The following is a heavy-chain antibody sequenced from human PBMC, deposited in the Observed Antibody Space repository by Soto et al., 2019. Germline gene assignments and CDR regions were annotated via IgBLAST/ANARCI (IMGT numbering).Heavy chain of an antibody. CDR2: IYYSGST. V-gene: IGHV4-31*03. J-gene: IGHJ5*02. D-gene: IGHD3-22*01. Sequence: SETLSLTCTVSGGSISSGGYYWSWIRQHPGKGLEWIGYIYYSGSTYYNPSLKSRVTISVDTSKNQFSLKLSSVTAADTAVYYCARGTVYYDSSGFGPARGRWFDPWGQGTLVTVSS. CDR3: ARGTVYYDSSGFGPARGRWFDP. CDR1: GGSISSGGYY.